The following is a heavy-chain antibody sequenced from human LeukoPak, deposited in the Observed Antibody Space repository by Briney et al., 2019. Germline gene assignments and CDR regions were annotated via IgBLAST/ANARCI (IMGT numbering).Heavy chain of an antibody. V-gene: IGHV1-69*01. CDR1: GGTFSSYA. Sequence: GASVKVSCKASGGTFSSYAISWVRQAPGQGLEWMGGIIPIFGTANYAQKFQGRVTITADESTSTAYMELSSLRSEDTAVYYCAREDGSGSWEPNWFDPWGQGTLVTVSS. J-gene: IGHJ5*02. CDR3: AREDGSGSWEPNWFDP. D-gene: IGHD3-10*01. CDR2: IIPIFGTA.